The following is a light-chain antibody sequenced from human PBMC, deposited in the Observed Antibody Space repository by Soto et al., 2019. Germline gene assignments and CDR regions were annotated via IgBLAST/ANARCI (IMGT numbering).Light chain of an antibody. CDR2: EVT. CDR3: CSYAGNSEV. J-gene: IGLJ1*01. CDR1: SGDVGSYNL. Sequence: ALTQPASVSGSPGQSITIPCTGTSGDVGSYNLVSWYQQHPGKAPKLLIYEVTERPSGVSNRFSGSKSGNTASLTISGLQPDDEADYYCCSYAGNSEVFGTGTKVTVL. V-gene: IGLV2-23*02.